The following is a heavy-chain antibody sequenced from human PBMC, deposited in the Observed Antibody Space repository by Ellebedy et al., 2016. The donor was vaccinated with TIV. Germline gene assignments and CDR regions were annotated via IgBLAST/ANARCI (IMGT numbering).Heavy chain of an antibody. CDR1: GFTFRTYP. J-gene: IGHJ4*02. Sequence: GGSLRLXCEASGFTFRTYPMYWLRQPPGKAPEWLALISYDGSKQYYADSVRGRFTVSRDNSQKSLFLHLNNVTLEDTAMYYCARANSSGRLFTFWGQGALVTVSS. CDR2: ISYDGSKQ. V-gene: IGHV3-30*14. D-gene: IGHD5-24*01. CDR3: ARANSSGRLFTF.